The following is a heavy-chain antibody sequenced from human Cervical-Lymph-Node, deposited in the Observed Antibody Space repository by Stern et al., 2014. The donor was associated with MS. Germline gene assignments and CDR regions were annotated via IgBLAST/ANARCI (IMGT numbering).Heavy chain of an antibody. CDR1: GGSISSGDYL. J-gene: IGHJ4*02. D-gene: IGHD6-13*01. CDR3: ARSSSWPHLFDY. Sequence: QLQLQESGPGLVKPSQTLSLTCTVSGGSISSGDYLWSWIRQHPGKCLEWIGYIYYSGGAYYNKSLKSRVTISVDTSKNQFSLKLSSVTAADTAVYYCARSSSWPHLFDYWGQGTLVTVSS. CDR2: IYYSGGA. V-gene: IGHV4-31*03.